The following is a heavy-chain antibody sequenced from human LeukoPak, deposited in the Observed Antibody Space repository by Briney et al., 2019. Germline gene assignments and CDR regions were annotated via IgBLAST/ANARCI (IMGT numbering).Heavy chain of an antibody. CDR1: GGSISPYY. D-gene: IGHD3-9*01. Sequence: PSETLSLTCVVSGGSISPYYWSWIRQSPGKGLEWIGYIDPSGSASYNPSLKSRVTIFVDTSKNLFSLILTSVSASDTAIYYCARDHWLFSSKAWYYYGMDVWGQGTTVTVSS. V-gene: IGHV4-59*01. CDR2: IDPSGSA. CDR3: ARDHWLFSSKAWYYYGMDV. J-gene: IGHJ6*02.